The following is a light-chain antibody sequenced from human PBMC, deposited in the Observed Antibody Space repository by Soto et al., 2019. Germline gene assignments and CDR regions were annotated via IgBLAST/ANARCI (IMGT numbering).Light chain of an antibody. CDR1: SRDVCGYNN. J-gene: IGLJ1*01. Sequence: QSVLTQPASVSGSPRQSITITRTGTSRDVCGYNNVSWFEQHTRKTPKLMIYEVSNRPSGVSNRISGSKTGNTASLNISGLQAEDEADYYCTSYTSSHTYVVRTGTKVTVL. CDR2: EVS. V-gene: IGLV2-14*01. CDR3: TSYTSSHTYV.